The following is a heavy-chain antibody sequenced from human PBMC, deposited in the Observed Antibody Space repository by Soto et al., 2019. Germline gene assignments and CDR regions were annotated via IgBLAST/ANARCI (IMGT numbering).Heavy chain of an antibody. CDR2: INAYNGNT. CDR3: ARDHRRISMVQGMDV. J-gene: IGHJ6*02. CDR1: GYTFTNFG. D-gene: IGHD3-10*01. Sequence: QGQLVQSGAEVKKLWASVKVSCKASGYTFTNFGINWVRQAPGQGLERMGWINAYNGNTNFAQKFQGRFTMTTDTSTSTAYMELRSLRHEDTAIYSCARDHRRISMVQGMDVWGQGTTVIVSS. V-gene: IGHV1-18*01.